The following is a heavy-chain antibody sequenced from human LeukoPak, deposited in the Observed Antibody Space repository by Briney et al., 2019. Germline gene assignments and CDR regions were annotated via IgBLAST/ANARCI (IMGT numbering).Heavy chain of an antibody. CDR3: AKGVRTGYSLPLIYFDY. CDR1: GFTFSSNA. CDR2: ISGSGGST. J-gene: IGHJ4*02. Sequence: AGGSLRLSCAASGFTFSSNAMSWVRQAPGKGLEWVSAISGSGGSTYYADSVKGRFTISRDNSKNTLYLQMNSLRAEDTAVYYCAKGVRTGYSLPLIYFDYWGQGTLVTVSS. D-gene: IGHD3/OR15-3a*01. V-gene: IGHV3-23*01.